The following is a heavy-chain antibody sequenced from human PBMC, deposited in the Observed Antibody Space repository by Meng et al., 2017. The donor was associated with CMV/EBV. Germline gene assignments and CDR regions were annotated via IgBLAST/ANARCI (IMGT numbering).Heavy chain of an antibody. CDR2: IYYSGST. J-gene: IGHJ4*02. Sequence: QVLLPESGPGLVKPSQTPSLTLNVSGGSISSGDYYWSWIRQPPGKGLEWIGYIYYSGSTYYNPSLKSRVTISVDTSKNQFSLKLSSVTAADTAAYYCAREGDNPFDYWGQGTLVTVSS. V-gene: IGHV4-30-4*08. CDR3: AREGDNPFDY. CDR1: GGSISSGDYY. D-gene: IGHD2-21*02.